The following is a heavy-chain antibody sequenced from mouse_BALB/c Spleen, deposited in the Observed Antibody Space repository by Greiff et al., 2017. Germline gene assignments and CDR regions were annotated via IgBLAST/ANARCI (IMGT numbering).Heavy chain of an antibody. J-gene: IGHJ3*01. Sequence: EVMLVESGGGLVKPGGSLKLSCAASGFTFSDYYMYWVRQTPEKRLEWVATISDGGSYTYYPDSVKGRFTISRDNAKNNLYLQMSSLKSEDTAMYYWARDEGYGSFAYWGQGTLVTVAA. CDR3: ARDEGYGSFAY. D-gene: IGHD2-10*02. CDR1: GFTFSDYY. CDR2: ISDGGSYT. V-gene: IGHV5-4*02.